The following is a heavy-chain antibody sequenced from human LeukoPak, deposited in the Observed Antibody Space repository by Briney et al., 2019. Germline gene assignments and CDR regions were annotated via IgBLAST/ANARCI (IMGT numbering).Heavy chain of an antibody. Sequence: PGGSLRLSCAASGFTFSSYSMNWVRQAPGKGLEWVSSISSSSSYIYYADSVKGRFTISRDNAKNSLYLQMNSLRAGDTAVYYCAREGTYGDYGIYYYYMDVWGKGTTVTVSS. J-gene: IGHJ6*03. V-gene: IGHV3-21*01. D-gene: IGHD4-17*01. CDR1: GFTFSSYS. CDR3: AREGTYGDYGIYYYYMDV. CDR2: ISSSSSYI.